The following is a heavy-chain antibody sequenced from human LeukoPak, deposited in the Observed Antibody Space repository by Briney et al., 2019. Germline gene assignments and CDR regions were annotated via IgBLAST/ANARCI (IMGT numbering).Heavy chain of an antibody. CDR1: GGSISSYY. Sequence: SETLSLTCTVSGGSISSYYWSWIRQPPGKGLEWIGCIYYSGSTNYNPSLKSRVTISVDTSKNQFSLKLSSVTAADTAVYYCASTDFWSGAGYWGQGTLVTVSS. D-gene: IGHD3-3*01. CDR2: IYYSGST. CDR3: ASTDFWSGAGY. V-gene: IGHV4-59*01. J-gene: IGHJ4*02.